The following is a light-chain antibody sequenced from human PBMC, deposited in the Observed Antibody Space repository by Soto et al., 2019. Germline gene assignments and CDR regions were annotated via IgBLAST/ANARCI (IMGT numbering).Light chain of an antibody. CDR1: QTVSTS. Sequence: DIQMNQSPSSLSASVGDRVTITCRASQTVSTSLNWYQQKLGKAPNLLIYTAASLQSGAPSRFSGSGSGTDFTLTISSLQPEDFGTYYCQQSYSTPWTFGQGTKVEI. CDR2: TAA. J-gene: IGKJ1*01. V-gene: IGKV1-39*01. CDR3: QQSYSTPWT.